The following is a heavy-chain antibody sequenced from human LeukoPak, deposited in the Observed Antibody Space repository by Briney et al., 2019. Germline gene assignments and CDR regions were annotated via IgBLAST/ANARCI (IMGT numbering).Heavy chain of an antibody. Sequence: SETLSLTCAVYGGSFSGYYWSWIRQPPGKGLEWIGEINHSGSTNYNPSLKGRATISVDTSKNQFSLKLSSVTAADTAVYYCARRPDIVVVPAAAPRLDYFDYWGQGTLVTVSS. D-gene: IGHD2-2*01. CDR2: INHSGST. CDR1: GGSFSGYY. V-gene: IGHV4-34*01. CDR3: ARRPDIVVVPAAAPRLDYFDY. J-gene: IGHJ4*02.